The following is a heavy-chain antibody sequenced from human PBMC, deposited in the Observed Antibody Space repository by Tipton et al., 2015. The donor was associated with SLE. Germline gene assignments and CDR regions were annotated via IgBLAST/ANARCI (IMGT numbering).Heavy chain of an antibody. CDR1: GLTVSSKH. CDR2: IYSGGST. Sequence: GSLRLSCAASGLTVSSKHMSWVRQAPGKGLEWVSLIYSGGSTYHADSVRDRFSSSRDNFKNMLYLQMNSLSIEDTAVYYCGASADACSLEYWGQGTLVTVSS. V-gene: IGHV3-53*05. D-gene: IGHD6-25*01. J-gene: IGHJ4*02. CDR3: GASADACSLEY.